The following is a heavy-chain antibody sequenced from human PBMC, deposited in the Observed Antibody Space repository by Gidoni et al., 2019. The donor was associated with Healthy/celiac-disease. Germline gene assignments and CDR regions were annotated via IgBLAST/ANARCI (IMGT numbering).Heavy chain of an antibody. J-gene: IGHJ4*02. Sequence: QVQLVESGGGLVKPGGSLRLSCAASGFTFSDYYLSWIRQGPGKGLEWVSYISSSGSTIYYADSVKGRFTISRDNAKNSLYLQMNSLRAEDTAVYYCARVPRGMVRGVIIPLLDYWGQGTLVTVSS. CDR3: ARVPRGMVRGVIIPLLDY. V-gene: IGHV3-11*01. D-gene: IGHD3-10*01. CDR1: GFTFSDYY. CDR2: ISSSGSTI.